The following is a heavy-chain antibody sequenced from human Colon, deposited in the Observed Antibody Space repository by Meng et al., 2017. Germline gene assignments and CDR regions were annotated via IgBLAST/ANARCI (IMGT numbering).Heavy chain of an antibody. CDR3: ARGQGFLLHYFDN. CDR1: GGSVSRDF. D-gene: IGHD3-22*01. V-gene: IGHV4-34*01. CDR2: ISEGGGT. Sequence: QGQVRPWAARLLKPSETLSLSCDVYGGSVSRDFCSSIRQTPGKGMEWIGGISEGGGTLYNPSLKSRVFISVDTSNSELTLKLTSVTDADTGVYYCARGQGFLLHYFDNWGQGILVTVSS. J-gene: IGHJ4*02.